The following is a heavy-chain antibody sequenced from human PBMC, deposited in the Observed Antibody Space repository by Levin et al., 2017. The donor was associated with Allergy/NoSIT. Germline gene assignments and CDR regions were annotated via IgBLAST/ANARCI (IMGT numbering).Heavy chain of an antibody. CDR3: ARPHYYRDHNGFYVGYWYFDL. CDR2: IKEDGNEK. Sequence: PGGSLRLSCAASGFTFSNYWMTWVRQAPGKGLEWVASIKEDGNEKKYVDSVKGRLTISRDNAENSLFLQMNSLSPEDTALYFCARPHYYRDHNGFYVGYWYFDLWGRGTQVTVSS. V-gene: IGHV3-7*01. CDR1: GFTFSNYW. J-gene: IGHJ2*01. D-gene: IGHD2/OR15-2a*01.